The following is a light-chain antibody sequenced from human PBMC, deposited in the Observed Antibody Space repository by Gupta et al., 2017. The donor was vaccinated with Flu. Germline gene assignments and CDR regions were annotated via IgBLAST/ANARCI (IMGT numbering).Light chain of an antibody. Sequence: RVTISCSGSSSNVEYNDVNWYQQLTGAAPKLLIYSNTQRPSGVADRCSASKSGASASLALSGLQSEDEADDYCAVWDDRMNGLIFGGGTKLTVL. V-gene: IGLV1-44*01. J-gene: IGLJ2*01. CDR1: SSNVEYND. CDR3: AVWDDRMNGLI. CDR2: SNT.